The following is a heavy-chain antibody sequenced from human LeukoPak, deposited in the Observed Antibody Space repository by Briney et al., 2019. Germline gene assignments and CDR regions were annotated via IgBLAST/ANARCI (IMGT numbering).Heavy chain of an antibody. CDR2: MSYGGST. J-gene: IGHJ5*02. CDR1: GGSISSYD. CDR3: ARYGSAHWFEP. D-gene: IGHD4-17*01. V-gene: IGHV4-59*01. Sequence: PSETLSLTCTVSGGSISSYDSSWIRQPPGKGLEWIGFMSYGGSTNYNASLKSRVTISVDTSKIQFSLRLTTVTAADAAVYYCARYGSAHWFEPWGQGTLATVSS.